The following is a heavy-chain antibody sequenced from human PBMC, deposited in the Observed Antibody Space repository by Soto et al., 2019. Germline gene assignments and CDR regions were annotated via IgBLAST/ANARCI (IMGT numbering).Heavy chain of an antibody. D-gene: IGHD6-13*01. CDR2: IYYSGST. V-gene: IGHV4-39*07. CDR1: GGSISSSSFH. J-gene: IGHJ3*02. CDR3: ASTIAADVSNAAFDI. Sequence: SETLSLTCTVSGGSISSSSFHWGWIRQPPGKGLEWIGSIYYSGSTNYNPSLKSRVTISVDKSKNQFSLKLSSVTAADTAVYYCASTIAADVSNAAFDIWGQGTMVTV.